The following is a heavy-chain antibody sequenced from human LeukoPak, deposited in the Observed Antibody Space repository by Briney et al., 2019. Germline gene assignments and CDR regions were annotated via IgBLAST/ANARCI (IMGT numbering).Heavy chain of an antibody. CDR3: ARDGATAQGPRDY. CDR2: ISSSSSTI. CDR1: GFTFSSYS. J-gene: IGHJ4*02. Sequence: GGSLRLSCAASGFTFSSYSMNWVRQAPGKGLEWVSYISSSSSTIYYADSVKGRFTISRDNAKNSLYLQMNSLRAEDTAVYYCARDGATAQGPRDYWGQGTLVTVSS. V-gene: IGHV3-48*04. D-gene: IGHD5-12*01.